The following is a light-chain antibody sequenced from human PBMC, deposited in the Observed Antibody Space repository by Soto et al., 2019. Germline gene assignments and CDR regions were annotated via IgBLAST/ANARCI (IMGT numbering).Light chain of an antibody. CDR1: SSDVGGSKF. Sequence: QSVLTQPRSVSGSPGQSVTISCTGTSSDVGGSKFVSWYQQRPGKAPRLMIYDVTERPSGVPDRFSGSKSGNTASLTISGLQAEDEADYYCCSYAGTYTGVFGTGTKLT. V-gene: IGLV2-11*01. CDR2: DVT. J-gene: IGLJ1*01. CDR3: CSYAGTYTGV.